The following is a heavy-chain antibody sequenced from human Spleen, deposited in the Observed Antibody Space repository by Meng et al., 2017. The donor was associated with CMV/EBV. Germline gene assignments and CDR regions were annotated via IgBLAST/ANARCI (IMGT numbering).Heavy chain of an antibody. D-gene: IGHD6-6*01. J-gene: IGHJ6*02. Sequence: GSLRLSCAVYGGSFSGYYWSWIRQAPGKGLEWIGEINHSGSTNYNPSLKSRVTISVDTSKNQFSLKLSSVTAADTAVYYCARGGEQLYRGYYYYYGMDVWGQGTTVTVSS. CDR2: INHSGST. V-gene: IGHV4-34*01. CDR1: GGSFSGYY. CDR3: ARGGEQLYRGYYYYYGMDV.